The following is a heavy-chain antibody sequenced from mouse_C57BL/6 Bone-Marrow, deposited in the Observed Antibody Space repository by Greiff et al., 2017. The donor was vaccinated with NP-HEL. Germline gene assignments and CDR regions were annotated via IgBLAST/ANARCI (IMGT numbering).Heavy chain of an antibody. D-gene: IGHD1-1*01. CDR1: GYTFTSYW. V-gene: IGHV1-50*01. Sequence: QVQLQQPGAELVKPGASVKLSCKASGYTFTSYWMQWVKQRPGQGLEWIGEIDPSDSYTNYNQKFKGKATLTVDTSSSTAYMQLSSLTSEDSAVYYCARPNYYGSSYLAYWGQGTLVTVSA. CDR3: ARPNYYGSSYLAY. CDR2: IDPSDSYT. J-gene: IGHJ3*01.